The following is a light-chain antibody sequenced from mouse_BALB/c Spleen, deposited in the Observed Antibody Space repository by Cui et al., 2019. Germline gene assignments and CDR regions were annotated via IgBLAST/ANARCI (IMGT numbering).Light chain of an antibody. CDR2: STS. CDR3: QQRSSYPFT. V-gene: IGKV4-57*01. CDR1: SSVSY. J-gene: IGKJ4*01. Sequence: QIVLTQSPAIMSASPGEKLTITCSASSSVSYMHWFQQKPGTSPKLWIYSTSNLASGVPARFSGSGSGTSYSLTISRMEAEDAATYYCQQRSSYPFTFGAGTKLEIK.